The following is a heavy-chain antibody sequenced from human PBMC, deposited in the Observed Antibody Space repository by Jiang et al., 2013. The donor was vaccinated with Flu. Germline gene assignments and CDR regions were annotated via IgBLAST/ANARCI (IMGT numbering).Heavy chain of an antibody. CDR1: GDSVSSNSAA. V-gene: IGHV6-1*01. CDR2: TYYRSKWYN. D-gene: IGHD6-13*01. CDR3: ARSIRPGIAAAGPVAFDI. Sequence: SQTLSLTCAISGDSVSSNSAAWNWIRQSPSRGLEWLGRTYYRSKWYNDYAVSVKSRITINPDTSKNQFSLQLNSVAPEDTAVYYCARSIRPGIAAAGPVAFDIWGQGTMVTVSS. J-gene: IGHJ3*02.